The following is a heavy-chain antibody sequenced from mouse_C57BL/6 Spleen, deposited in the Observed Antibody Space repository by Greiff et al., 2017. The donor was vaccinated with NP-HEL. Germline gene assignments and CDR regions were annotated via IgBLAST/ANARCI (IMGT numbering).Heavy chain of an antibody. J-gene: IGHJ4*01. V-gene: IGHV1-81*01. CDR2: IYPRSGNT. Sequence: VQLQQSGAELARPGASVKLSCTASGYTFTSYGISWVKQRTGQGLEWIGEIYPRSGNTYYNEKLKGKATLTADKSSSTAYMWLRSLTSEDSAVYFCARGGNYDAMDYWGQGTSVTVSS. CDR3: ARGGNYDAMDY. D-gene: IGHD2-1*01. CDR1: GYTFTSYG.